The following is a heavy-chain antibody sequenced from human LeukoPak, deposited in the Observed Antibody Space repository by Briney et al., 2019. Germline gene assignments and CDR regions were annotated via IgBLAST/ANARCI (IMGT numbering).Heavy chain of an antibody. CDR1: GGSISSYY. J-gene: IGHJ4*02. CDR2: IYYSGRT. CDR3: ARDYGDYGLADY. Sequence: SETLSLTCSVSGGSISSYYWSWIRQPPGRGLEWIGYIYYSGRTSYNPSLKSRVTISVDTSKNQFSLRLSSVTAADTAVYYCARDYGDYGLADYWGQGTLVTVSS. V-gene: IGHV4-59*01. D-gene: IGHD4-17*01.